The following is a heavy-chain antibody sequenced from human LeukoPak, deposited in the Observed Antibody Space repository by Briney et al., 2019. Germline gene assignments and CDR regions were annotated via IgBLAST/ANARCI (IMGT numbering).Heavy chain of an antibody. D-gene: IGHD1-1*01. J-gene: IGHJ5*02. CDR3: ARLQLELMQPNDNWFDP. Sequence: PETLSLTCTVSGGSISSYYWSWIRQPAGKGLEWIGRIYTSGSTNYNPSLKSRVTMSVDTSKNQFSLKLSSVTAADTAVYYCARLQLELMQPNDNWFDPWGQGTLVNVSS. V-gene: IGHV4-4*07. CDR1: GGSISSYY. CDR2: IYTSGST.